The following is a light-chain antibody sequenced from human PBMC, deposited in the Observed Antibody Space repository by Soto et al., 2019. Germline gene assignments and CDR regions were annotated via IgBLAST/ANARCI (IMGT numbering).Light chain of an antibody. Sequence: QSVLTQAPSVSGTPGQRVTISCSGTISNIGTNTVNWYQQLPGTAPKLLIYITNLRPSGVPDRFSGSKSGSSASLAISGLQSDDDANYFCATWDDRLNGWVFGGGTKVTVL. CDR2: ITN. CDR3: ATWDDRLNGWV. CDR1: ISNIGTNT. J-gene: IGLJ3*02. V-gene: IGLV1-44*01.